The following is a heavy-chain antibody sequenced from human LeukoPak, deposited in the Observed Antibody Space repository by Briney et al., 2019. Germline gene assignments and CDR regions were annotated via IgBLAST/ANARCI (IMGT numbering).Heavy chain of an antibody. J-gene: IGHJ6*03. V-gene: IGHV4-34*01. CDR2: INHSGGA. D-gene: IGHD4-17*01. CDR3: ARYGTYYYYYYMDV. CDR1: GGSFSGHY. Sequence: PSETLSLTCAVYGGSFSGHYWSWIRQPPGKGVDWIGEINHSGGANYKQSLKSRVTMSVDTSKNQFSLNLTSVTAADTAVYYCARYGTYYYYYYMDVWGKGTTVTVSS.